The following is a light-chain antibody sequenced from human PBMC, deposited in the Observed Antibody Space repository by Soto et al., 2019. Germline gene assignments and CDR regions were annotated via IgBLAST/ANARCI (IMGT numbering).Light chain of an antibody. J-gene: IGLJ1*01. CDR1: SSDIGAYDY. CDR3: SSHAGSSAFYV. V-gene: IGLV2-14*01. CDR2: EVT. Sequence: LTQPASVSGSPGQSITISCTGTSSDIGAYDYVSWYQQYPGRVPKLLIHEVTNRPSGVSDRFSGSKSGNTASLTISGLQTEDEADYYCSSHAGSSAFYVFGTGTKVTVL.